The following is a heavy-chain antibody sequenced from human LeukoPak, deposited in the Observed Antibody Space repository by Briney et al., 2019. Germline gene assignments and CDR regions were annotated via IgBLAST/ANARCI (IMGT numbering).Heavy chain of an antibody. CDR1: GFTFSTYR. CDR2: ISSSSSTI. CDR3: ARPYSSSSEVYWYFDL. V-gene: IGHV3-48*04. Sequence: GGSLRLSCAASGFTFSTYRMNWVRQAPGKGLGWVSYISSSSSTIYYADSVKGRFTISRDNAKNSLYLQMNSLRAEDTAVYYCARPYSSSSEVYWYFDLWGRGTLVTVSS. D-gene: IGHD6-6*01. J-gene: IGHJ2*01.